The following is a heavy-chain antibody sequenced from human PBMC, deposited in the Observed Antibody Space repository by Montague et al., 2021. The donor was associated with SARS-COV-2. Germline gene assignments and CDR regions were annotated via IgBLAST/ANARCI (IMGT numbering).Heavy chain of an antibody. Sequence: TLSLTCTVSGGSISSGSYYWSWIRQHPGKGLEWIGYIYYSGSTYYNPSLKSRVTISVDTSKNQFSLKLSSVTAADTAVYYCARVQGITMIVVVIGAFDIWGQGTMVTVSS. J-gene: IGHJ3*02. CDR2: IYYSGST. D-gene: IGHD3-22*01. CDR3: ARVQGITMIVVVIGAFDI. CDR1: GGSISSGSYY. V-gene: IGHV4-31*03.